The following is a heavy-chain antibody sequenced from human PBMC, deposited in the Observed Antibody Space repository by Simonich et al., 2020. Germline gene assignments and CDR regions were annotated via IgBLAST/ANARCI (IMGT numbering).Heavy chain of an antibody. CDR1: GYTFTGYY. D-gene: IGHD1-26*01. CDR2: SNPNSGGK. J-gene: IGHJ6*03. V-gene: IGHV1-2*02. Sequence: QVQLVQSGAEVKKPGASVKVSCKASGYTFTGYYMHWVRQAPGQGLEWMGWSNPNSGGKNYEQKLQGRVTMTRDTTISTAYMELSRLRSDDTAVYYCARDLRGSYYYYYYMDVWGKGTTVTVSS. CDR3: ARDLRGSYYYYYYMDV.